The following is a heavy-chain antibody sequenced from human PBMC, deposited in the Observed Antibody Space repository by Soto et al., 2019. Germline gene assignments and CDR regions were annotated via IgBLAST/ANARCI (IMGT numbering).Heavy chain of an antibody. CDR3: ARHTGYDILTGYYRDYGMDV. CDR1: GGSISSSSYY. J-gene: IGHJ6*02. CDR2: IYYSGST. D-gene: IGHD3-9*01. V-gene: IGHV4-39*01. Sequence: SETLSLTCTVSGGSISSSSYYWGWIREPPGKGLEWIGSIYYSGSTYYNPSLKSRVTISVDTSKNQFSLKLSSVTAADTAVYYCARHTGYDILTGYYRDYGMDVWGQGTTVT.